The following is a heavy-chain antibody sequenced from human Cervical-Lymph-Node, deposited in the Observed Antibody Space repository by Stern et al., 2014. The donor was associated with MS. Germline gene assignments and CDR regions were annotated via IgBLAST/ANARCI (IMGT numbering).Heavy chain of an antibody. Sequence: VQLVQSGSELKKPGASVKVSCKASGYSFSSYAMNWVRQAPGQGLEWMGWINTNAGNATYAQGFTGRFVFSLDTSVSTAYMQISSLKAEDTAVYYCARGISMIVVDMGYWGQGTLVTVSS. CDR3: ARGISMIVVDMGY. J-gene: IGHJ4*02. D-gene: IGHD3-22*01. CDR1: GYSFSSYA. V-gene: IGHV7-4-1*02. CDR2: INTNAGNA.